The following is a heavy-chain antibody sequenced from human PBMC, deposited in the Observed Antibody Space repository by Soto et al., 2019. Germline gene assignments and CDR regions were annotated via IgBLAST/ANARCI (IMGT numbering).Heavy chain of an antibody. D-gene: IGHD4-17*01. CDR1: GFSINSAAVG. CDR2: IYGDDDQ. CDR3: AHNDDYANESFRN. V-gene: IGHV2-5*02. Sequence: QITLKESGPTLVKPTQTLTLTCTYSGFSINSAAVGVGWVRQPPGKALEWLALIYGDDDQRYTPSLKGRLTITQDTSKNQVFLRITNLDPVDTATYYCAHNDDYANESFRNWGQGTRVIVSS. J-gene: IGHJ1*01.